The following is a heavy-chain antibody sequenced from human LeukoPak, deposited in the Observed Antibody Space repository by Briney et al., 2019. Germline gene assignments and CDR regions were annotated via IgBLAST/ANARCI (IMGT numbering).Heavy chain of an antibody. D-gene: IGHD5-24*01. CDR2: INHSGST. Sequence: KPSETLSLTCAVYGGSFSGYYWSWIRQPPGKGLEWIGEINHSGSTNYNPSLKSRVTISVDTSKNQFSLKLSSVTAADTAVYYCARYVGTRRDGYNLDYWGQGTLVTVSS. V-gene: IGHV4-34*01. J-gene: IGHJ4*02. CDR1: GGSFSGYY. CDR3: ARYVGTRRDGYNLDY.